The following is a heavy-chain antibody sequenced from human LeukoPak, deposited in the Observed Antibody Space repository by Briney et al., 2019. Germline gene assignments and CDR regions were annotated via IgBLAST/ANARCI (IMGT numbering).Heavy chain of an antibody. CDR2: IIPIFGTA. CDR3: AREGYCTNGVCYTDWNWFDP. V-gene: IGHV1-69*13. Sequence: ASVKVSCKASGGTFSSYAISWVRQAPGQGLEWMGGIIPIFGTANYAQKFQGRVTITADESTSTAYMELSSLRPEDTAVYYCAREGYCTNGVCYTDWNWFDPWGQGTLVTVSS. J-gene: IGHJ5*02. CDR1: GGTFSSYA. D-gene: IGHD2-8*01.